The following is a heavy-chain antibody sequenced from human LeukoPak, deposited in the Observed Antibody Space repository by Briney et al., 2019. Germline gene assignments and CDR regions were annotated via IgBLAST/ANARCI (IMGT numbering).Heavy chain of an antibody. Sequence: ASVTVSCKASGYTFTAYYIHWVRQAPGQGLEWMVWINSNSGATDYAQKFQGRVTMTRDTSSTTVYMELSRLGSDDTAVYYCAREGLTGTKEFDYWGQGTLVTVSS. V-gene: IGHV1-2*02. J-gene: IGHJ4*02. CDR1: GYTFTAYY. CDR3: AREGLTGTKEFDY. D-gene: IGHD1-14*01. CDR2: INSNSGAT.